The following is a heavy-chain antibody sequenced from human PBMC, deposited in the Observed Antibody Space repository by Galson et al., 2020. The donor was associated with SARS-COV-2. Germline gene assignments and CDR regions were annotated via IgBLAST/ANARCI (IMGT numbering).Heavy chain of an antibody. CDR3: ARDPKGLDRYYYYYGMDV. CDR1: GFTFSSYS. J-gene: IGHJ6*02. Sequence: TGGSLRLSCAASGFTFSSYSMNWVRQAPGKGLEWVSSISSSSSYIYYADSVKGRFTISRDNAKNSLYLQMNSLRAEDTAVYYCARDPKGLDRYYYYYGMDVWGQGTTVTVSS. CDR2: ISSSSSYI. V-gene: IGHV3-21*01. D-gene: IGHD1-1*01.